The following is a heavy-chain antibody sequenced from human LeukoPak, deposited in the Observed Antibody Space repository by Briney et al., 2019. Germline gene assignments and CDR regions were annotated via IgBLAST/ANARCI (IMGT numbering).Heavy chain of an antibody. CDR2: IYPGDSDT. Sequence: ESLKISCKGSGYSFTSYWIGWVRQMPGKGLEWMGIIYPGDSDTRYSPSFQGQVTISADKSISTAYLQWSSLKASDTAMYYCARGDCSGGSCYPNYFDYWGQGTLVTVSS. CDR3: ARGDCSGGSCYPNYFDY. J-gene: IGHJ4*02. CDR1: GYSFTSYW. V-gene: IGHV5-51*01. D-gene: IGHD2-15*01.